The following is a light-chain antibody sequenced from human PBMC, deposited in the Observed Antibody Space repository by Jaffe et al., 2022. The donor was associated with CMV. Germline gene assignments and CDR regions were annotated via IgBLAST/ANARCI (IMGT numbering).Light chain of an antibody. J-gene: IGLJ3*02. CDR2: KDN. Sequence: QSVLTQPPSVSAAPGQKVAISCSGDTSNIGNHYVSWYQQFPGTAPTLLIYKDNQRPSGIPDRFSGSKSGTSATLAITGLQTGDEADYYCATWDTSLTAGVFGGGTNLTVL. V-gene: IGLV1-51*02. CDR1: TSNIGNHY. CDR3: ATWDTSLTAGV.